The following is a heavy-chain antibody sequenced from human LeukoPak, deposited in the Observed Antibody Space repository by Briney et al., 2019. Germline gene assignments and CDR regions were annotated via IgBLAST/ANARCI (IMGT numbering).Heavy chain of an antibody. D-gene: IGHD6-19*01. Sequence: PGGSLRLSCVGSGLNFNTYDLTWVRQAPGKGLEWVALFGTRHTHIFYADSVEGRFAISRDNSKNTVYLQMNSLRVEDAAVYYCAKDPDLSSGWYFDLWGRGTLVTVSS. CDR2: FGTRHTHI. J-gene: IGHJ2*01. CDR1: GLNFNTYD. CDR3: AKDPDLSSGWYFDL. V-gene: IGHV3-23*01.